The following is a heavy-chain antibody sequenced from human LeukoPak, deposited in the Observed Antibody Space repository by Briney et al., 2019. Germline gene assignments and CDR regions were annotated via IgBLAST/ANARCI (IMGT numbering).Heavy chain of an antibody. J-gene: IGHJ4*02. CDR2: ISWDGGAT. V-gene: IGHV3-43*01. CDR1: RFTFDDYS. CDR3: TKVARNSSWPYFDS. Sequence: GGSLRLSCAASRFTFDDYSIHWVRQPPGKGLEWISLISWDGGATYYADSVKGRFTVSRDKSRNSLFLQMNSVITEDTAFYYCTKVARNSSWPYFDSWGQGTLVTVSS. D-gene: IGHD3-22*01.